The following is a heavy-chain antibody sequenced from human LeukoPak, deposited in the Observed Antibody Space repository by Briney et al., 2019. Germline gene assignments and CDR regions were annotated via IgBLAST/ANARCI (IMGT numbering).Heavy chain of an antibody. Sequence: KASETLSLTCTVSGGSISSYYWSWIRQPPGKGLEWIGYIYYSGSTNYNPSLKSRVTISVDTSKNQFSLKLSSVTAADTAVYYCASSVKGYYYYYMDVWGKGTTVTISS. CDR2: IYYSGST. J-gene: IGHJ6*03. V-gene: IGHV4-59*01. CDR3: ASSVKGYYYYYMDV. CDR1: GGSISSYY. D-gene: IGHD6-25*01.